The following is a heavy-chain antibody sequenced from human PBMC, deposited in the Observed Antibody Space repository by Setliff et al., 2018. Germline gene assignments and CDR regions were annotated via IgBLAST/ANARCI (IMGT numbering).Heavy chain of an antibody. D-gene: IGHD6-13*01. CDR1: GYTLTELS. CDR3: ARADYSSSLHYFDY. CDR2: FDPEDGET. Sequence: GASVKVSCKVSGYTLTELSRHWVRQAPGKGLEWMGGFDPEDGETIYAQNLQGRVTMTTDTSTSTAYMELRSLRSDDTAVYYCARADYSSSLHYFDYWGQGTLVTVSS. J-gene: IGHJ4*02. V-gene: IGHV1-24*01.